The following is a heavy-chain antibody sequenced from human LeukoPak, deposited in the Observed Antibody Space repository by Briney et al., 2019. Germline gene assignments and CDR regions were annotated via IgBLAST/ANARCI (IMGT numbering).Heavy chain of an antibody. J-gene: IGHJ4*02. V-gene: IGHV3-48*04. CDR1: GFSFSSYW. D-gene: IGHD6-13*01. CDR2: ISSSGSTI. Sequence: GGSLRLSCAASGFSFSSYWMSWVRQAPGKGLEWVSYISSSGSTIYYADSVKGRFTISRDNAKNSLYLQMNSLRAEDTAVYYCAREGSSWHTFDYWGQGTLVTVSS. CDR3: AREGSSWHTFDY.